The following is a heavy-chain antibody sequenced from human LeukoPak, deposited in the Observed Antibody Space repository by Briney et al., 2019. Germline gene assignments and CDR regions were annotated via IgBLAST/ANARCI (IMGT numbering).Heavy chain of an antibody. V-gene: IGHV4-59*01. CDR1: GGSISSYN. CDR3: ARAWDYYGSFDY. D-gene: IGHD4-17*01. J-gene: IGHJ4*02. CDR2: IYYSGST. Sequence: PSETLSLTCTVSGGSISSYNWSWIRQPPGKRLEWIGYIYYSGSTNYNPSLKSRVTISVDTSKNQFSLKLSSVTAADTAVYYCARAWDYYGSFDYWGQGTLVTVSS.